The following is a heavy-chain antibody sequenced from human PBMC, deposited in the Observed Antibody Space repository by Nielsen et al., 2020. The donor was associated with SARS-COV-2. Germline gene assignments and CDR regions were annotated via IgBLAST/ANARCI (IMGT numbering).Heavy chain of an antibody. D-gene: IGHD3-9*01. V-gene: IGHV4-39*07. CDR1: GGSISSSSYY. CDR3: ARVAGYDILTGTIDY. J-gene: IGHJ4*02. Sequence: SETLSLTCTVSGGSISSSSYYWGWIRQPPGKGLEWIGSIYYSGSTYYNPSLKSRVTISVDTSKNQFSLKLSSVTAADTAVYYCARVAGYDILTGTIDYWGQGTLVTVSS. CDR2: IYYSGST.